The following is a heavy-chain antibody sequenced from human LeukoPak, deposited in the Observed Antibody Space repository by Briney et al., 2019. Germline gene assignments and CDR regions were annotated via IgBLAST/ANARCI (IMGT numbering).Heavy chain of an antibody. Sequence: GRSLRLSCAASGFTFSSYAMHWVRQAPGKGLEWVAVISYDGSNKYYADSVKGRFTISRDNSKNTLYLQMNSLRAEDTAVYYRAKDNRKDYGAYDPYWGQGTLVTVSS. J-gene: IGHJ4*02. CDR2: ISYDGSNK. D-gene: IGHD4-17*01. CDR1: GFTFSSYA. CDR3: AKDNRKDYGAYDPY. V-gene: IGHV3-30-3*01.